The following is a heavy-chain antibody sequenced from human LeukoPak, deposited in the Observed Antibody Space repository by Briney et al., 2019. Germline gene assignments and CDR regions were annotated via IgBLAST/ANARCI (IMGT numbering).Heavy chain of an antibody. CDR3: ARRGNPSRQQLLRNWFDP. Sequence: ASVKVSCKASGYTFTSYDINWVRQATGQGLEWMGWMNPNSGNTGYAQKFQGRVTITRNTSISTAYMELSSLRSEDTAVYYCARRGNPSRQQLLRNWFDPWGQGTLVTVSS. V-gene: IGHV1-8*03. CDR2: MNPNSGNT. D-gene: IGHD6-6*01. J-gene: IGHJ5*02. CDR1: GYTFTSYD.